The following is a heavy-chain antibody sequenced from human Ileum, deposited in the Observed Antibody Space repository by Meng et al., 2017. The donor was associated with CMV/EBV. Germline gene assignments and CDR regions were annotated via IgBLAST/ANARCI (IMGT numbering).Heavy chain of an antibody. CDR1: GYTFTDHN. CDR2: ISLGNGQT. Sequence: QVHLLQSGAEVKKPGASVKISCKTSGYTFTDHNIGWVRQAPGQGPEWVGWISLGNGQTVYGHKVQGRVTVTTDTSTSTAYMELRSLRSDDTAMYYCARDVWGFDYWGQGTLVTVSS. D-gene: IGHD7-27*01. CDR3: ARDVWGFDY. J-gene: IGHJ4*02. V-gene: IGHV1-18*04.